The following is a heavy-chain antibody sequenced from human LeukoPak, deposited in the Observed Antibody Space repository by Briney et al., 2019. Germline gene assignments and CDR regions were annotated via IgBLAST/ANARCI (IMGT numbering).Heavy chain of an antibody. J-gene: IGHJ4*02. CDR2: ITGSGGST. CDR3: AKLPTYYYDSSGYYRYFDY. D-gene: IGHD3-22*01. CDR1: GSTFSSYA. V-gene: IGHV3-23*01. Sequence: GGSLRLSCAGSGSTFSSYAMSWVRQAPGKGLEWVSAITGSGGSTYYADSVKGRFTISRDNSKNTLFLQMNSLRAEDTAVYYCAKLPTYYYDSSGYYRYFDYWGQGTLVTVSS.